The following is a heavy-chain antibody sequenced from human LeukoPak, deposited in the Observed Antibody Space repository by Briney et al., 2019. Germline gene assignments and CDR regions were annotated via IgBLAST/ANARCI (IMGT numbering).Heavy chain of an antibody. J-gene: IGHJ6*02. D-gene: IGHD6-19*01. CDR3: ARIDYSSGWRSPYYYYGMDV. Sequence: GGSLRLSCAVSGFTFSSYWMSWVRQAPGKGLEWVANIKQDGSEKYYVDSVKGRFTISRDNAKNSLYLQMNSLRAEDTAVYYCARIDYSSGWRSPYYYYGMDVWGQGTTVTVSS. CDR2: IKQDGSEK. V-gene: IGHV3-7*03. CDR1: GFTFSSYW.